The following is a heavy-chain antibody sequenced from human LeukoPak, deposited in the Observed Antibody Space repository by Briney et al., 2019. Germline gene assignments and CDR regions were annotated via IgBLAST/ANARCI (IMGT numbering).Heavy chain of an antibody. D-gene: IGHD3-16*01. V-gene: IGHV1-2*02. CDR2: INPNSGGT. CDR1: GYTFTGYY. Sequence: GASVKVSCKASGYTFTGYYMHWVRQAPGQGLEWMGWINPNSGGTNYAQKLQGRVTMTTDTSTSTAYMELRSLRSDDTAVYYCAGSLIRGNWFDPWGQGTLVTVSS. J-gene: IGHJ5*02. CDR3: AGSLIRGNWFDP.